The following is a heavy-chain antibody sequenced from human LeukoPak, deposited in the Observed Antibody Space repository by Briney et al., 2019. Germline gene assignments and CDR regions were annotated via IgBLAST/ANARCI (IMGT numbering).Heavy chain of an antibody. Sequence: ASVKVSCKASGYSFTSNYIHWVRQAPGQGLEWMGMIYPRDGSTSYAQKFQGRVTVTRDTSTSIVHMELSGLRSEDTAVYYCARDQEAFDYWGQGILVTVSS. J-gene: IGHJ4*02. CDR3: ARDQEAFDY. CDR1: GYSFTSNY. CDR2: IYPRDGST. V-gene: IGHV1-46*01.